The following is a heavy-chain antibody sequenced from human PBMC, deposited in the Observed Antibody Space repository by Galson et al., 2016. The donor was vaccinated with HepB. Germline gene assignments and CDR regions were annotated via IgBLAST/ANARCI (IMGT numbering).Heavy chain of an antibody. D-gene: IGHD3-22*01. Sequence: SLRLSCAASGLTVSSNYMSWVRQAPGKGLEWVSVMYSGGDTFYPDSVKGRFTISRDNSKNTLFLQMNSLRAEDTSVYYCATSYYYDSSLAYWGQGTLVTVSS. CDR2: MYSGGDT. V-gene: IGHV3-53*01. J-gene: IGHJ4*02. CDR1: GLTVSSNY. CDR3: ATSYYYDSSLAY.